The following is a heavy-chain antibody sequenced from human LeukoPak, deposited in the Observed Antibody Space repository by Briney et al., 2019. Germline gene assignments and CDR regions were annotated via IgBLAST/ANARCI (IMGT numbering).Heavy chain of an antibody. J-gene: IGHJ4*02. D-gene: IGHD6-6*01. CDR3: TGPGSSSG. V-gene: IGHV3-23*01. CDR1: GFTFSDNA. Sequence: GGSLRLSCGASGFTFSDNALSWVRQGPGKGLEWVSTTYDSGSNTHYADAVKGRFTISRDNSRSTLYLQMNSLRAGDTAVYYCTGPGSSSGWGQGTLVTVSS. CDR2: TYDSGSNT.